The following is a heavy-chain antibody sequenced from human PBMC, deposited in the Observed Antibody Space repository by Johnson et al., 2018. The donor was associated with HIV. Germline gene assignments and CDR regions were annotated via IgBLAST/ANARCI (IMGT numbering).Heavy chain of an antibody. D-gene: IGHD5-24*01. V-gene: IGHV3-53*01. J-gene: IGHJ3*02. CDR3: AREWLYGFDI. CDR2: IYSGGST. CDR1: GFTVRSNY. Sequence: VQLVESAGGLIQPGGSLSLSCAASGFTVRSNYMSWVRQAPGKGPEWVSVIYSGGSTYYADSVKGRFTISGANSKTTLYLQMNRLGAEDPAVYYCAREWLYGFDIWGQGTMVTVSS.